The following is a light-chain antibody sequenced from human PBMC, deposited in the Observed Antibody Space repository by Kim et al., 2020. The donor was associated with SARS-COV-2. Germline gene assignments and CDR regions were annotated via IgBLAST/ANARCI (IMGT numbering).Light chain of an antibody. J-gene: IGLJ3*02. CDR1: SSNIGNNF. CDR2: RNT. Sequence: GQMVTISCSGGSSNIGNNFVYWYQQLPGTAPNLLIYRNTQRPSGVPDRFSGSNSGTSTSLAISGLRSDDEADYYCGAWDDSLSGRVFGGGTKLTVL. CDR3: GAWDDSLSGRV. V-gene: IGLV1-47*01.